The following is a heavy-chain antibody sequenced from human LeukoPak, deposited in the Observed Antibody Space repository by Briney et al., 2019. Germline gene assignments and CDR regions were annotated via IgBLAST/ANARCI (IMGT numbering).Heavy chain of an antibody. CDR2: INSSSSSI. CDR3: ARARGSYWLDS. V-gene: IGHV3-21*01. D-gene: IGHD1-26*01. CDR1: GFTFSSYS. J-gene: IGHJ5*01. Sequence: MTGGSLRLSCVASGFTFSSYSMDWVRQAPGKGLEWVSYINSSSSSIYYADSVKGRFTISRDNAKNSLYLQMNSLRAEDTAVYYCARARGSYWLDSWGQGTLVTVSS.